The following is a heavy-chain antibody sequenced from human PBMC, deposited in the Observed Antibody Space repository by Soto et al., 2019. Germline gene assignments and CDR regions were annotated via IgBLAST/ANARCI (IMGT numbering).Heavy chain of an antibody. CDR2: ISSSSSYT. CDR1: GFTFSDYY. D-gene: IGHD3-22*01. V-gene: IGHV3-11*06. Sequence: GGSLRLSCAASGFTFSDYYMSWIRQAPGKGLEWVSYISSSSSYTSYADSVKGRFTISRDNAKNSLYLQMNSLRAEDTAVYYCARVWSYDSSGSSDYWGQGTLVTVSS. J-gene: IGHJ4*02. CDR3: ARVWSYDSSGSSDY.